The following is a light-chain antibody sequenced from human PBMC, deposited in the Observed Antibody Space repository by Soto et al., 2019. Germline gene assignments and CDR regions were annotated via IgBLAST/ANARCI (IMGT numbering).Light chain of an antibody. CDR3: LQDNDWPLST. Sequence: EIVLTHSPATLSLSPWERATLSFRASQSVSTNLAWYQQKLGQAPRVLIYGSSSRATGVPARFSGSGSGTEFTLTISSLQSEDSGIYYCLQDNDWPLSTFGQGTRLEIK. CDR1: QSVSTN. V-gene: IGKV3-15*01. J-gene: IGKJ5*01. CDR2: GSS.